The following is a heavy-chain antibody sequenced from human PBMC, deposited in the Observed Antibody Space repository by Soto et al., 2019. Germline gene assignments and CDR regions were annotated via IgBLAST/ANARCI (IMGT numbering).Heavy chain of an antibody. Sequence: QVQLVESGGGVVQPGRSLRLSCAASGFTFSSYGMHWVRQAPGKGLEWVAVIWYDGRNKYYADSVKGRFTISRDNSKNTLYLQMNSLRAEDTAVYYCARGGFGGVIAALFFDYWGQGTLVTVSA. V-gene: IGHV3-33*01. CDR3: ARGGFGGVIAALFFDY. J-gene: IGHJ4*02. CDR1: GFTFSSYG. CDR2: IWYDGRNK. D-gene: IGHD3-16*02.